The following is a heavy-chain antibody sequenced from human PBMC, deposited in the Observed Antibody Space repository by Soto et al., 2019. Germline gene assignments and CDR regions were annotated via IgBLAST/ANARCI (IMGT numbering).Heavy chain of an antibody. V-gene: IGHV1-69*13. Sequence: GASVKVSCKASGGTFSSYAISWVRQAPGQGLEWMGGIIPIFGTANYAQKFQGRVTITADESTSTAYMELSSLRSEDTAVYYCARNSYYYDSSGYSLFDYRGQGTLVTVSS. CDR1: GGTFSSYA. D-gene: IGHD3-22*01. J-gene: IGHJ4*02. CDR2: IIPIFGTA. CDR3: ARNSYYYDSSGYSLFDY.